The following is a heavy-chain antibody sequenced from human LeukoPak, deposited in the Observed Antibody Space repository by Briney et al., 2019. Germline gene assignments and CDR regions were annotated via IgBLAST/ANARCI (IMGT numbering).Heavy chain of an antibody. CDR2: IIPTLGIA. CDR1: GGTFSSYA. V-gene: IGHV1-69*04. J-gene: IGHJ6*02. CDR3: AGLGYCGSTSCYTRYYYYGMDV. Sequence: ASVKVSCKASGGTFSSYAISWVRQAPGQGLEWMGRIIPTLGIANYAQKFQGRVTITADKSTSTAYMELRSLRSEDTAVYYCAGLGYCGSTSCYTRYYYYGMDVWGQGTTVTVSS. D-gene: IGHD2-2*02.